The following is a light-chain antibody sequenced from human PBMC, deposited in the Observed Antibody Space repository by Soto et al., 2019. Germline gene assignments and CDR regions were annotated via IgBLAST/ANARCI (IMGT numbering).Light chain of an antibody. V-gene: IGKV3-20*01. J-gene: IGKJ2*01. Sequence: ESVLTQSPGTLSLSPGERATLSCRASQSVTNRYFAWYQQRPGQAPRLLIYGISNRATGIPDRFSGSGSGTDFTLTISRLEPEDFVVYYCQQYGDSLYTFGQGTKLEIK. CDR1: QSVTNRY. CDR3: QQYGDSLYT. CDR2: GIS.